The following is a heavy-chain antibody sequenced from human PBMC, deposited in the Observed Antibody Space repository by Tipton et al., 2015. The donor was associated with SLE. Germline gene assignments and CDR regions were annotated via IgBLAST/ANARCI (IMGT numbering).Heavy chain of an antibody. Sequence: SGAEVKVSCKASGGTFSSYAISWVRQAPGQGLEWMGGIIPIFGTANYTQKFQGRVTITTDESTSTAYMELSSLRSEDTAVYYCARGVKQLVRTEYFQHWGQGTLVTVSS. CDR2: IIPIFGTA. J-gene: IGHJ1*01. CDR3: ARGVKQLVRTEYFQH. V-gene: IGHV1-69*05. CDR1: GGTFSSYA. D-gene: IGHD6-6*01.